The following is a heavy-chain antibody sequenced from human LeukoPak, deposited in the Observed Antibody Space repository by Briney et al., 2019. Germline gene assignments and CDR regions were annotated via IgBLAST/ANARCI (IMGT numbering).Heavy chain of an antibody. V-gene: IGHV3-66*01. Sequence: PGGSLRLSCAASGFTVSSNYMSWVRQAPGKGLEWVSIIYSGDNTYYADSVKGRFTISRDNSKNTLYLQMNSLRAEDTAVYYCARGKGSSSPYYFDYWGQGTPVTVSS. CDR2: IYSGDNT. D-gene: IGHD6-6*01. CDR1: GFTVSSNY. J-gene: IGHJ4*02. CDR3: ARGKGSSSPYYFDY.